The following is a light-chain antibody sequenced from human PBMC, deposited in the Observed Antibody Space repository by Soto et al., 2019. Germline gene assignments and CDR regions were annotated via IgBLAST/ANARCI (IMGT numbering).Light chain of an antibody. V-gene: IGKV3-11*01. CDR3: RQCSNWPPLT. J-gene: IGKJ4*01. CDR1: QSISSY. Sequence: FVLTQSPATLSLSPGERATLSCRASQSISSYLAWYQQKPGQAPRLLIYDASNRATGIPARFSGSGSGTDFNLTISSLELDDFAVHYCRQCSNWPPLTFGGGTKVDIK. CDR2: DAS.